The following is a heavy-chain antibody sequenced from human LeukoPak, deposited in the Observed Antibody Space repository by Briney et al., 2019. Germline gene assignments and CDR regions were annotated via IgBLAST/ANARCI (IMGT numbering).Heavy chain of an antibody. V-gene: IGHV4-39*01. D-gene: IGHD2-15*01. CDR2: IYYSGST. J-gene: IGHJ4*02. CDR3: ASHVHTQFG. CDR1: GGSIRSTSYY. Sequence: SETLSLTCTVSGGSIRSTSYYWGWIRQPPGQGLEWIGSIYYSGSTYYNPSLESRVTVSVDTSKNQFSLNLNSLTAADTAAYFGASHVHTQFGGGQGTLVIVSS.